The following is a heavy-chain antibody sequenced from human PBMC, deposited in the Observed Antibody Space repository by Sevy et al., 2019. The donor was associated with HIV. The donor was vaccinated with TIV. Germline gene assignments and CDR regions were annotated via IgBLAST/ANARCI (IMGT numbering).Heavy chain of an antibody. J-gene: IGHJ4*02. CDR1: GGSISSSSYD. Sequence: SETLSLTCTVSGGSISSSSYDWGWIRQPPGKGLEWIGSMYSSGNTYYNPSLKSRVTIFVDTSKNQISLKLTSVTAADTAVYYCARQGGIVDRAFDYWGQGTLVTDSS. D-gene: IGHD2-21*01. CDR3: ARQGGIVDRAFDY. V-gene: IGHV4-39*01. CDR2: MYSSGNT.